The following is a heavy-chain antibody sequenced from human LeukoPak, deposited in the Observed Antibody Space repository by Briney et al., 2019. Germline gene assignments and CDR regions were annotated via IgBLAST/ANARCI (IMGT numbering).Heavy chain of an antibody. CDR1: GFTFSSYS. D-gene: IGHD6-13*01. J-gene: IGHJ3*02. Sequence: GGSLRLSCAASGFTFSSYSMNWVRQAPGEGLKWFSSISSSSSYIYYADSVKGRFTISRPNAKNSLYLQMNSLRAEDTALYYCARGRIAAAGTYAFDIWGQGTMVTVSS. CDR2: ISSSSSYI. V-gene: IGHV3-21*01. CDR3: ARGRIAAAGTYAFDI.